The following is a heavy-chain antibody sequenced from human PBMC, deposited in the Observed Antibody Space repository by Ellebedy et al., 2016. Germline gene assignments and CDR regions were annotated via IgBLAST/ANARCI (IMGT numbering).Heavy chain of an antibody. V-gene: IGHV3-30*18. CDR3: AKKDSSNWGKGAYDL. D-gene: IGHD7-27*01. Sequence: GGSLRLSCAASGFSFRTYGMHWVRQAPGKGLEWVAMISYDGSNINYADSVKGRFTISRDNSKNTLNLQMNSLRTEDTAVYYCAKKDSSNWGKGAYDLWGQGTLVTVSS. CDR1: GFSFRTYG. CDR2: ISYDGSNI. J-gene: IGHJ4*02.